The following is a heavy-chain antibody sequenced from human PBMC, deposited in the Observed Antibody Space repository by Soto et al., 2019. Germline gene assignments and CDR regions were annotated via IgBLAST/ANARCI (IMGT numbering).Heavy chain of an antibody. J-gene: IGHJ5*02. CDR1: GYRFSTYW. V-gene: IGHV5-51*01. D-gene: IGHD2-2*02. CDR2: IYPADSDT. Sequence: PGESLTISCQGSGYRFSTYWIHWVRQLPGKGLESVGIIYPADSDTRYSPSFQGQVTISADKTISTTYLQWSSLKASDTAMYFCARRYTAATDTSADRWGQGSPVTVS. CDR3: ARRYTAATDTSADR.